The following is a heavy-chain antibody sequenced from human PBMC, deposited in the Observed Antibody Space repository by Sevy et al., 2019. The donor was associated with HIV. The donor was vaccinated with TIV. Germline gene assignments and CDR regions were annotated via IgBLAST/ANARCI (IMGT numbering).Heavy chain of an antibody. Sequence: GGSLRLSCAASGFTFSTYSMNWVRQAPGKGLEWVSSISSGSSYIYYEDPVKGRFTISRDNAKNSLYLQMNSLRAEDTAVYYCARVWYNYGTNDYWGQGTLVTVSS. CDR2: ISSGSSYI. CDR3: ARVWYNYGTNDY. J-gene: IGHJ4*02. D-gene: IGHD3-10*01. V-gene: IGHV3-21*01. CDR1: GFTFSTYS.